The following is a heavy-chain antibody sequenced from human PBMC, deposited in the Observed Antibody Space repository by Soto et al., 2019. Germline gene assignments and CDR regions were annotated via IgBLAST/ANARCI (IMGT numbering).Heavy chain of an antibody. CDR1: GFTFSSYA. CDR3: AKNPYYDFWSGSQGFDY. Sequence: GGSLRLSSADSGFTFSSYAMSWVRQAPGKGLEWVSAISGSGGSTYYADSVKGRFTISRDNSKNTLYLQMNSLRAEDTAVYYCAKNPYYDFWSGSQGFDYWGQGTLVTVSS. J-gene: IGHJ4*02. CDR2: ISGSGGST. D-gene: IGHD3-3*01. V-gene: IGHV3-23*01.